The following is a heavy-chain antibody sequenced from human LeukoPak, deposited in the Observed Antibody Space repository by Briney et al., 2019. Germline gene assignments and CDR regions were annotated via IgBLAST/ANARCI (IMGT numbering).Heavy chain of an antibody. V-gene: IGHV3-23*01. CDR3: ARPRLEYCSGGSCFDAFDI. CDR2: ISGSGGST. D-gene: IGHD2-15*01. Sequence: GGSLRLSCAASGFTFSSYAMSWVRQAPGKGLEWGSAISGSGGSTYYADSVKGRFTISRDNSKNTLYLQMNSLRAEDTAVYYCARPRLEYCSGGSCFDAFDIWGQGTMVTVSS. J-gene: IGHJ3*02. CDR1: GFTFSSYA.